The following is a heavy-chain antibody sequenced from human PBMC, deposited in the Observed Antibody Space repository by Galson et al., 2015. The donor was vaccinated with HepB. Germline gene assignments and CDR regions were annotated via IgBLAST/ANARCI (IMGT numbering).Heavy chain of an antibody. CDR1: GYTFTRYG. J-gene: IGHJ4*02. CDR3: ARDYGDYITKPYYFDY. V-gene: IGHV1-18*01. CDR2: ISVYNGKT. Sequence: SVKVSCKASGYTFTRYGISWVRQAPGQGLEWMGWISVYNGKTNYAQKFQGRVTMTTDTSTSTAYMELRSLRSDDTAVYYCARDYGDYITKPYYFDYWGQGTLVTVSS. D-gene: IGHD4-17*01.